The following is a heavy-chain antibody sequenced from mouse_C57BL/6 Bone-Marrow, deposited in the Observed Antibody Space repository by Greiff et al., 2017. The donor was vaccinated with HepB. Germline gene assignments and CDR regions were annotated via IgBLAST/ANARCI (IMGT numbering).Heavy chain of an antibody. CDR3: AIYYYGSSYHYYAMDY. CDR2: INYDGSST. V-gene: IGHV5-16*01. D-gene: IGHD1-1*01. Sequence: EVHLVESEGGLVQPGSSMKLSCTASGFTFSDYYMAWVRQVPEKGLEWVANINYDGSSTYYLDSLKSRFIISRDNAKNILYLQMSSLKSEDTATYYCAIYYYGSSYHYYAMDYWGQGTSVTVSS. J-gene: IGHJ4*01. CDR1: GFTFSDYY.